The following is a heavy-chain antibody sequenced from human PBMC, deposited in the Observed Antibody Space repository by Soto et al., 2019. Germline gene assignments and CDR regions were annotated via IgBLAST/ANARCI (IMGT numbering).Heavy chain of an antibody. J-gene: IGHJ3*02. Sequence: QVQLVQSGAEVKKPGASVKVSCKASGYTFTSYGISWVRQAPGQGLEWMGWISAYNGNTNYAQKLQGRVTMTTDTDTRTAYMELRSLRSDDTAVYYCARDRPRQLLFFRADAFDIWGQETMVNFSS. CDR2: ISAYNGNT. CDR1: GYTFTSYG. V-gene: IGHV1-18*01. D-gene: IGHD2-2*01. CDR3: ARDRPRQLLFFRADAFDI.